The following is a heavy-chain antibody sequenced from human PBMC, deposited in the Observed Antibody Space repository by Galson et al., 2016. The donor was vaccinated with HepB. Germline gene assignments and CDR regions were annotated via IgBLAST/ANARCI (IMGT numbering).Heavy chain of an antibody. D-gene: IGHD5-24*01. Sequence: ETLSLTCDAYSTSFTDHYWTWVRQAPGKGLEWIGEIHPYGDINYNPSFASRVIMSLDVSKRQFSLTMTAVTAADTAEYYCSRGRDEHKSGQSWGQGTLVTVSS. CDR1: STSFTDHY. CDR3: SRGRDEHKSGQS. CDR2: IHPYGDI. V-gene: IGHV4-34*01. J-gene: IGHJ1*01.